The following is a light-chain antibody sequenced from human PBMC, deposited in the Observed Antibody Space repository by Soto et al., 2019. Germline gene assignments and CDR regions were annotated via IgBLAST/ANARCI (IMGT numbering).Light chain of an antibody. CDR3: QSCDSSLSGSGV. J-gene: IGLJ1*01. V-gene: IGLV1-40*01. Sequence: QSVLTQPPSVSGAPRQRVTISCTGTSSNIGAGYDVHWYQQFPGTAPKLLIYGNRNRPSGVPDRFSGSKSGTSASLAITGLQAEDEATYYCQSCDSSLSGSGVFGTGTKLTVL. CDR2: GNR. CDR1: SSNIGAGYD.